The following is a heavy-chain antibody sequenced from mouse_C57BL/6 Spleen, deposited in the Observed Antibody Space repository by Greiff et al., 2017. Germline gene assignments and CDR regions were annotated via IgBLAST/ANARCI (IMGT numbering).Heavy chain of an antibody. J-gene: IGHJ1*03. V-gene: IGHV1-52*01. CDR1: GYTFTSYW. Sequence: VQLQQPGAELVRPGSSVKLSCKASGYTFTSYWMHWVKQRPIQGLEGIGNIDPSDRETHYNQKFKNKATLTVYKSSSTAYMHLSSLTSEVSAVYYCARRSDWYFDVWGTGTTVTVSS. CDR2: IDPSDRET. CDR3: ARRSDWYFDV.